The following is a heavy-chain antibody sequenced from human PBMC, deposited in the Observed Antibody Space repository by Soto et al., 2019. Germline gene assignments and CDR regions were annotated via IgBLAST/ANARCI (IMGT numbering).Heavy chain of an antibody. Sequence: QVQLVESGGGVVQPGRSLRLSCAASGFTFSSYAMHWVRQAPGKGLEWVAVISYDGSNKYYADSVKGRFTISRDNSKNTLYLQMNSLRAEDTAVYYCARDLHDYGDYYYYGMDVW. CDR3: ARDLHDYGDYYYYGMDV. D-gene: IGHD4-17*01. V-gene: IGHV3-30-3*01. CDR2: ISYDGSNK. J-gene: IGHJ6*01. CDR1: GFTFSSYA.